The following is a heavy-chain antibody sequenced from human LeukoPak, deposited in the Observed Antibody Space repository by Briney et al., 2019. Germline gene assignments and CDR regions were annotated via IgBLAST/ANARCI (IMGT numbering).Heavy chain of an antibody. CDR3: AKVVDIVATIDYFDY. CDR2: ISGSSSYI. J-gene: IGHJ4*02. Sequence: GGSLRLSCGASGFTFSSYGMNWVRQAPGKGLEWVSSISGSSSYIYYADSVKGRFTISRDNAKNSLYLQMNSLRAEDTAVYYCAKVVDIVATIDYFDYWGQGTLVTVSS. V-gene: IGHV3-21*04. CDR1: GFTFSSYG. D-gene: IGHD5-12*01.